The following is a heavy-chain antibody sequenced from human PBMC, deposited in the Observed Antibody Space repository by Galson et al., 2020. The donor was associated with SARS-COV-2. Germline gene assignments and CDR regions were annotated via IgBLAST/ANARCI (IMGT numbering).Heavy chain of an antibody. Sequence: GGSLRLSCAASGFTFDDYAMHWVRQAPGKGLEWVSGISWNSGSIGYADSVKGRFTISRDNAKNSLYLQMNSLRAEDTALYYCSGSGGSCYSECSWFGAWGQGTLVTGSS. CDR2: ISWNSGSI. J-gene: IGHJ5*02. V-gene: IGHV3-9*01. CDR1: GFTFDDYA. CDR3: SGSGGSCYSECSWFGA. D-gene: IGHD2-15*01.